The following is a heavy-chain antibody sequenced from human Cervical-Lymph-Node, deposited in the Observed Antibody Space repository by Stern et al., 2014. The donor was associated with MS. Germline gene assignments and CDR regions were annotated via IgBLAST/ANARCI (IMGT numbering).Heavy chain of an antibody. CDR1: GFSLYNSRMG. D-gene: IGHD3-16*01. CDR3: ARMTADYGHMDV. Sequence: QVTLKESGPVLVKPTETLTLTCTVSGFSLYNSRMGVSWIRQPPGKALEWLTHIFSNDETSYSPSLKSRLTISKNTSKSQVVLTMTKLAPVDTATYSCARMTADYGHMDVWGQGTTVTVSS. CDR2: IFSNDET. V-gene: IGHV2-26*01. J-gene: IGHJ6*02.